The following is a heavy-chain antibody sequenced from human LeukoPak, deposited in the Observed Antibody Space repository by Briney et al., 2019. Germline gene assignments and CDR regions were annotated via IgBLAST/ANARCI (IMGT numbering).Heavy chain of an antibody. D-gene: IGHD3-10*01. CDR2: IYYSGST. CDR3: ARHPLDYGSGSQYGDY. CDR1: GYSISSSSYY. J-gene: IGHJ4*02. V-gene: IGHV4-39*01. Sequence: PSETLSLTCSVSGYSISSSSYYWGWIRQPPGKGLEWIGSIYYSGSTYYNPSLKSRVTISVDTSKNQFSLKLSSVTAADTAVYYCARHPLDYGSGSQYGDYWGQGTLVTVSS.